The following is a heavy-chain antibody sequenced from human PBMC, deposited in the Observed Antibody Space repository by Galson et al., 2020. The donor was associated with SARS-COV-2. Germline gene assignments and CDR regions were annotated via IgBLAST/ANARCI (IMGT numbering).Heavy chain of an antibody. CDR3: ARGGSRPPMVLDYYYYYMDV. D-gene: IGHD2-8*01. V-gene: IGHV4-34*01. CDR2: INHSGRT. Sequence: SETLSITCAVYGGSFRGYSWSWIRQPPGKGLEWIGEINHSGRTNYNPSLKSRVTISVDTSKNQFSLKLTSVTAADTAVYYCARGGSRPPMVLDYYYYYMDVWGKGTTVTVSS. CDR1: GGSFRGYS. J-gene: IGHJ6*03.